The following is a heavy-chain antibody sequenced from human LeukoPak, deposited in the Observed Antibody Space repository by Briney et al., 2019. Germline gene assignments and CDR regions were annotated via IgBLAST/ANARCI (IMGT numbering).Heavy chain of an antibody. CDR2: INRDGSER. V-gene: IGHV3-7*03. CDR1: GFTFSNYW. J-gene: IGHJ6*02. Sequence: PGGSLRLSCAASGFTFSNYWMTRVRQAPGKGLEWVANINRDGSERHYVDSVKGRFTISRDDAKSSLYLQMNSLRAEDTAVYYCARRNAMDVWGQGTTVIVFS. CDR3: ARRNAMDV.